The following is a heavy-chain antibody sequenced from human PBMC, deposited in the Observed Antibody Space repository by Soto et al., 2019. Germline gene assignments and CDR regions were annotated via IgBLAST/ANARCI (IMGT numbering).Heavy chain of an antibody. J-gene: IGHJ4*02. V-gene: IGHV1-46*03. CDR1: GYTFTSYG. D-gene: IGHD7-27*01. CDR2: INPSGGST. Sequence: ASVKVSCKASGYTFTSYGISWVRQAPGQGLEWMGIINPSGGSTSYAQKFQGRVTMTRDTSTSTVYMYLNSLRSEDTAVYYCDRAQNWGRVDYWGQGTLVTV. CDR3: DRAQNWGRVDY.